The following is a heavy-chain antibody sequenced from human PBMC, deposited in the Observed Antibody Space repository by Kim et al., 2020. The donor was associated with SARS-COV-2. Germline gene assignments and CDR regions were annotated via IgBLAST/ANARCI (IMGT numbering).Heavy chain of an antibody. CDR3: ARDPLTYYYDSSGYYYEYYFDY. Sequence: GGSLRLSCAASGFTFSSYWMSWVRQAPGKGLEWVANIKQDGSEKYYVDSVKGRFTISRDNAKNSLYLQMNSLRAEDTAVYYCARDPLTYYYDSSGYYYEYYFDYWGQGPLVPVSS. CDR2: IKQDGSEK. V-gene: IGHV3-7*01. CDR1: GFTFSSYW. J-gene: IGHJ4*02. D-gene: IGHD3-22*01.